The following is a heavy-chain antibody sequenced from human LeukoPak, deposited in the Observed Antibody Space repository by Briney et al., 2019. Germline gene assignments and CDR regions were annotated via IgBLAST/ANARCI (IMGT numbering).Heavy chain of an antibody. CDR3: AREATWGQWYFDL. D-gene: IGHD6-19*01. CDR1: GFTFSSYG. J-gene: IGHJ4*02. CDR2: IWYDGSNK. Sequence: PGRSLRLSCAASGFTFSSYGMHWVRQAPGKGLEWVAVIWYDGSNKYYADSVKGRFTISRDNSKNTVSLQMNGLTAEDTAVYYCAREATWGQWYFDLWGQGAPVTVSS. V-gene: IGHV3-33*01.